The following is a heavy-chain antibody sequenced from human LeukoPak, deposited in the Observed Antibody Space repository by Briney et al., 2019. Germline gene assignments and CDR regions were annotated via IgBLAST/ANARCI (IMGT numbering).Heavy chain of an antibody. J-gene: IGHJ5*02. CDR1: GGSISSGGYY. Sequence: TLSLTCTVSGGSISSGGYYWSRIRQHPGKGLEWIGYIYYSGSTYYNPSLKSRVTISVDTPKNQFSLKLSSVTAADTAVYYRARKHCSGGSCYWFDPWGQGTLGAVSS. V-gene: IGHV4-31*03. CDR2: IYYSGST. D-gene: IGHD2-15*01. CDR3: ARKHCSGGSCYWFDP.